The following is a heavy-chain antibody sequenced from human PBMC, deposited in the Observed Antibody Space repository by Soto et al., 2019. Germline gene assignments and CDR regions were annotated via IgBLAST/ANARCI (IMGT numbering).Heavy chain of an antibody. CDR3: ARQWSAAGTGWFDP. D-gene: IGHD6-13*01. V-gene: IGHV1-8*01. CDR2: RKPNSGNT. Sequence: QVQLVQSGAEVKKPGASVKVSCKASGYTFSSYDINCVRQATGQGLEWMGWRKPNSGNTGYAQNFQGRVTMTRNTCISIAYMELSSLRSEETAVYCCARQWSAAGTGWFDPLGRGTLVTVSS. CDR1: GYTFSSYD. J-gene: IGHJ5*02.